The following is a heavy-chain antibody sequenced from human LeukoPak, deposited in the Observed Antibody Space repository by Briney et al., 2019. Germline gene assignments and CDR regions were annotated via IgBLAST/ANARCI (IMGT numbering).Heavy chain of an antibody. V-gene: IGHV3-23*01. Sequence: GGSLRLSCAASGFTFSSYAMSWVRQAPGKGLEWVSAISGSGGSTYYADSVKGRFTISRDNSKNTLYLQMNSLRAEDTAVYYCARDQRGPIGVDYWGQGTLVTVSS. CDR3: ARDQRGPIGVDY. D-gene: IGHD6-25*01. CDR2: ISGSGGST. CDR1: GFTFSSYA. J-gene: IGHJ4*02.